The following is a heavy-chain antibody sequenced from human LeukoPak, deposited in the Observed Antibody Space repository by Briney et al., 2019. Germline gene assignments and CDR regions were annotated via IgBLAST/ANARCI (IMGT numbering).Heavy chain of an antibody. Sequence: GGSLRLSCAASGFTFSSFSMNWVRQAPGKGLEWVSTVSTSGANTYYADSVKGRFTISRDNSKNTLYLQMNSLRAEDTAVYYCARLSGWYYWGQGTLVTVSS. J-gene: IGHJ4*02. CDR2: VSTSGANT. D-gene: IGHD6-19*01. V-gene: IGHV3-23*01. CDR3: ARLSGWYY. CDR1: GFTFSSFS.